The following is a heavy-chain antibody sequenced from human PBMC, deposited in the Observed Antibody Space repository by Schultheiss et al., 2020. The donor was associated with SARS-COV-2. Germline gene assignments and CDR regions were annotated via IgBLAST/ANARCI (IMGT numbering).Heavy chain of an antibody. CDR3: ARDCTNADTTRDYYYYGMDV. V-gene: IGHV1-3*01. J-gene: IGHJ6*02. CDR2: INAGNGNT. Sequence: ASVKVSCKASGYTFTSYAMHWVRQAPGQRLEWMGWINAGNGNTKYSQKFQGRVTITRDTSASTAYMELSRLRSDDTAVYYCARDCTNADTTRDYYYYGMDVWGQGTTVTVSS. CDR1: GYTFTSYA. D-gene: IGHD2-8*01.